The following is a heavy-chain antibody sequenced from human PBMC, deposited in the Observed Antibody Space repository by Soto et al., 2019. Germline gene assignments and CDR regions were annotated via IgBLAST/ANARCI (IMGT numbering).Heavy chain of an antibody. J-gene: IGHJ4*02. D-gene: IGHD4-17*01. CDR1: GGSISSYY. CDR2: MYNTGRT. CDR3: ARSEATVLDY. Sequence: SETLSLTCTVSGGSISSYYWSWIRQPPGKGLEWIGYMYNTGRTNYNPSLKSRVTISVDKSKNHFSLKLSSVTAADTAVYYCARSEATVLDYWGQGTLVTVSS. V-gene: IGHV4-59*12.